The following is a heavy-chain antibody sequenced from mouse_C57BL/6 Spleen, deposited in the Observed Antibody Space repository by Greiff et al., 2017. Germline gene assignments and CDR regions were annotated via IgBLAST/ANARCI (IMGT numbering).Heavy chain of an antibody. Sequence: EVKLMESGGGLVKPGGSLKLSCAASGFTFSSYAMSWVRQTPEKRLEWVATISDGGSYTYYPDNVKGRFTISRDNAKNNLYQQMSHLKSEDTAMYYCARSSYAMDYWGQGTSVTVSS. CDR2: ISDGGSYT. CDR3: ARSSYAMDY. V-gene: IGHV5-4*03. D-gene: IGHD6-1*01. CDR1: GFTFSSYA. J-gene: IGHJ4*01.